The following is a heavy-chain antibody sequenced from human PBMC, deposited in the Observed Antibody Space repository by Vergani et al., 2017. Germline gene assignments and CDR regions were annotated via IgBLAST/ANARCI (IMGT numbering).Heavy chain of an antibody. CDR1: GFTFSSYA. CDR3: ARDSSKRFLEWLRRGMDFDY. Sequence: VQLLESGGGLAQPGGSLRLSCAASGFTFSSYAMHWVRQAPGKGLEWVAVISYDGSNKYYADSVKGRFTISRDNSKNTLYLQMNSLRAEDTAVYYCARDSSKRFLEWLRRGMDFDYWGQGTLVTVSS. D-gene: IGHD3-3*01. J-gene: IGHJ4*02. CDR2: ISYDGSNK. V-gene: IGHV3-30-3*01.